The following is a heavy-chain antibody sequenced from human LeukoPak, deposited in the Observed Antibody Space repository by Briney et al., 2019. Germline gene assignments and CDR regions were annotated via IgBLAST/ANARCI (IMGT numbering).Heavy chain of an antibody. J-gene: IGHJ4*02. D-gene: IGHD5-24*01. CDR1: GASISSYY. V-gene: IGHV4-59*12. Sequence: SETLSLTCTVSGASISSYYWSWIRQPPGKGLEWLGYVSYSGSTNYNPSLRSRLTISADTSKNQFSLQLRSVTAADTAAYYCARSGDGYIERFDYWGQGTLVTVSS. CDR3: ARSGDGYIERFDY. CDR2: VSYSGST.